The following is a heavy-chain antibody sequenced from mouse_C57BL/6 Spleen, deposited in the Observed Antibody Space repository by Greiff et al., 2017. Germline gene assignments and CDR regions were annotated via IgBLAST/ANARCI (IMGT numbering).Heavy chain of an antibody. J-gene: IGHJ4*01. CDR2: ISDGGSYT. D-gene: IGHD6-1*01. CDR3: ARETPLAMDY. Sequence: EVKLVESGGGLVKPGGSLKLSCAASGFTFSSYAMSWVRQTPEKRLEWVATISDGGSYTYYPDNVKGRFTISRDNAKNNQYLQMSHLKSEDTAMYYCARETPLAMDYWGQGTSVTVSS. CDR1: GFTFSSYA. V-gene: IGHV5-4*01.